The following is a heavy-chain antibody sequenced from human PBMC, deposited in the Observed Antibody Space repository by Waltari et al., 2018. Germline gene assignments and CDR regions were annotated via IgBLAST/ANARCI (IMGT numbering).Heavy chain of an antibody. D-gene: IGHD5-18*01. CDR1: GFTVSSNY. Sequence: EVQLVETGGGLIQPGGSLRLSCAASGFTVSSNYMSWVRQAPGKGLEWVSVIYSGGSTYYADSVKGRFTISRDNSKNTLYLQMNSLRAEDTAVYYCARDVYSYGLYFDYWGQGTLVTVSS. V-gene: IGHV3-53*02. CDR2: IYSGGST. CDR3: ARDVYSYGLYFDY. J-gene: IGHJ4*02.